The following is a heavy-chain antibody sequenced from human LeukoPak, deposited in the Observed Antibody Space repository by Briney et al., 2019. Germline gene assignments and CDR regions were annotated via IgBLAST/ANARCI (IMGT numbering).Heavy chain of an antibody. J-gene: IGHJ4*02. V-gene: IGHV1-18*01. CDR2: ISAYNGNT. CDR3: ARVRKATSYFDY. D-gene: IGHD1-26*01. Sequence: ASVKVSCKASGCTFTSYGISWVRQPPGQGLEWMGWISAYNGNTNYAQKLQGRVTMTTDTSTSTAYMELRSLRSDDTAAYYCARVRKATSYFDYWGQGTLVTVSS. CDR1: GCTFTSYG.